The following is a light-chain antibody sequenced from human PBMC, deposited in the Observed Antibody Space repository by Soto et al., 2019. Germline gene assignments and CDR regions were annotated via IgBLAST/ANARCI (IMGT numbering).Light chain of an antibody. Sequence: QSVLTQPASVSGSPGQSITISCTGTSSDIGSNNYASWFQQRPGKAPTLIIYEVSNRPSGVSTHFSGSKSGNTASLTISGLLPEDEAEYYCSSYTTTTRLFGGGTKVTVL. CDR1: SSDIGSNNY. V-gene: IGLV2-14*01. J-gene: IGLJ3*02. CDR2: EVS. CDR3: SSYTTTTRL.